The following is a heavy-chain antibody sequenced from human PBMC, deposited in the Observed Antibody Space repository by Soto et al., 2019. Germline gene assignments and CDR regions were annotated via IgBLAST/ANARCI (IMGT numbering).Heavy chain of an antibody. D-gene: IGHD1-26*01. CDR3: ARGRDQPPVGLYFDS. CDR2: IIPMFGTP. Sequence: QVQLVQSGAEVKKPGSSVKVSCKASGDAFTNYIFDWVRQAPGQGLEWMGGIIPMFGTPKYAQTSQDRVTISAAVSTGTAYLELTSLGFYDTAVYYCARGRDQPPVGLYFDSWGEGTRVTVSS. CDR1: GDAFTNYI. V-gene: IGHV1-69*01. J-gene: IGHJ4*02.